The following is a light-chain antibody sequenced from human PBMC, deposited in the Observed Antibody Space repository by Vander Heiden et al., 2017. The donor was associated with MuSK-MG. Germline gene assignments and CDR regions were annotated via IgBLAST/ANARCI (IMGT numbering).Light chain of an antibody. V-gene: IGKV1-33*01. J-gene: IGKJ5*01. CDR2: DAS. Sequence: DTQFTPSPSSLSASVGDRVTITCQASQDISNYLNWYQQKPGKAPKLLIYDASNLETGVPSRFSGSGSGTDFTFTISSLQPEDIATYYCQQDDNLRITFGQGTQVEIK. CDR3: QQDDNLRIT. CDR1: QDISNY.